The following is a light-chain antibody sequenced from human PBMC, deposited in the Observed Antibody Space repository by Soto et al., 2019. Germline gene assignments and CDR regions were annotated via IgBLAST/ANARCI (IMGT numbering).Light chain of an antibody. V-gene: IGKV1-39*01. CDR3: QQSYSTFSP. J-gene: IGKJ1*01. CDR2: AAS. CDR1: QSISSY. Sequence: DIQMTQSPSSLSASVGDRVTITCRASQSISSYLNWYQQKPGKAPKLLIYAASSLQSGVPSRFSGSGSGTDFTLTISSLQPEDFATYYCQQSYSTFSPFGQGTKVDIK.